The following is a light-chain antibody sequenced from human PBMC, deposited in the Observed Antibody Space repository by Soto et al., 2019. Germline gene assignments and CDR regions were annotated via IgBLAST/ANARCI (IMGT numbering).Light chain of an antibody. Sequence: EIVLTQSPGTLSLSPGERATLSCRASQSISGSYLAWYQQKPGQAPRLLISDASRRATGIPDRFSGSGSGTDFTLTISRLEPEDFAVYYCHQCGSSPWTFGQGTRVEIK. CDR1: QSISGSY. J-gene: IGKJ1*01. CDR3: HQCGSSPWT. CDR2: DAS. V-gene: IGKV3-20*01.